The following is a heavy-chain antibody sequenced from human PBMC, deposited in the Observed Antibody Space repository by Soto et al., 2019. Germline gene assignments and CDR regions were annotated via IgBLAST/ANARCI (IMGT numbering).Heavy chain of an antibody. CDR2: IEPSDSYT. J-gene: IGHJ4*01. CDR1: GYSFTRYW. CDR3: ARHLAASTAGFDY. D-gene: IGHD2-15*01. V-gene: IGHV5-10-1*01. Sequence: PGESLKISCKGSGYSFTRYWISWVRQMPGKGLEWMGRIEPSDSYTNYSPSFQVHVTIPADKSISTAYLQWSSLKAPDTAMYYCARHLAASTAGFDYWGQGTLVTVSS.